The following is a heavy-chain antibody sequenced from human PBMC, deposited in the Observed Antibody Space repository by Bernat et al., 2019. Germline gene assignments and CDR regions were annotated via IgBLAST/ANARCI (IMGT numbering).Heavy chain of an antibody. D-gene: IGHD6-19*01. J-gene: IGHJ4*02. CDR1: GFTFSDYY. V-gene: IGHV3-11*05. Sequence: QVQLVESGGGLVKPGGSLRLSCAASGFTFSDYYMSWIRQAPGQGLEWVSYISSSSSYTNYADSVKGRFTISRDNAKNSLYLQMNSLRAEDTAVYYCARDLIAVAGTLDYWGQGTLVTVSS. CDR2: ISSSSSYT. CDR3: ARDLIAVAGTLDY.